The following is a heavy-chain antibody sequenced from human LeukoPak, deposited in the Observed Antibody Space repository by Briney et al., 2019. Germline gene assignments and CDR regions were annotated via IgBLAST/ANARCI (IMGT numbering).Heavy chain of an antibody. J-gene: IGHJ5*02. Sequence: SETLSLTCTVSGGSLSSYYWSWIRQSPEKGLEWIGHIYYSGDTNYNPSLKSRVTISVDTSKNQFSLKLSSVTAADAAVYYCARVRAYCTTSTCYRGLWFDPWGQGTLVTVSS. CDR1: GGSLSSYY. V-gene: IGHV4-59*12. CDR3: ARVRAYCTTSTCYRGLWFDP. CDR2: IYYSGDT. D-gene: IGHD2-2*01.